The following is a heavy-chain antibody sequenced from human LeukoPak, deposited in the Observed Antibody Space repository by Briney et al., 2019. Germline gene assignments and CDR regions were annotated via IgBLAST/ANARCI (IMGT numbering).Heavy chain of an antibody. Sequence: SETLSLTRTVSGXSISSSSHYWGWIRQPPGKGLEWIGSIYYGGSTYYNPSLKSRVTISVDTSKNQFSLNLSSVTAADTAVYYCARDVSNPWGQGTMVTVSS. CDR1: GXSISSSSHY. CDR3: ARDVSNP. V-gene: IGHV4-39*01. J-gene: IGHJ3*01. CDR2: IYYGGST.